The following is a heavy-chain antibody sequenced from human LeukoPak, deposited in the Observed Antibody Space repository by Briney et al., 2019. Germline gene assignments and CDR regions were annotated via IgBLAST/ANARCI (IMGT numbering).Heavy chain of an antibody. D-gene: IGHD6-25*01. CDR3: ARESPQRFDY. CDR1: GGSISSYY. Sequence: SETLSLTCTVSGGSISSYYWSWIRQPPGKGLEWIGYIYYSGSTNYNPSLKSRVTISVDTSKNQFSLQLNSVTPEDTAVYYCARESPQRFDYWGQGTLVTVSS. J-gene: IGHJ4*02. CDR2: IYYSGST. V-gene: IGHV4-59*12.